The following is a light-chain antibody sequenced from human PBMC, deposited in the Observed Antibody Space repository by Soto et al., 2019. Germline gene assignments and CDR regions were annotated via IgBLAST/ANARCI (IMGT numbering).Light chain of an antibody. J-gene: IGKJ1*01. CDR2: KAS. Sequence: DIQLAQYPASLSASVGDRVTITCRASQSISSYLNWYQQKPGKAPKLLIDKASSLQSWVPSRYSGSGSGTEFTLTISSLQPDDFATYYCQQYNSYSRTFGQGTKVDI. CDR3: QQYNSYSRT. CDR1: QSISSY. V-gene: IGKV1-5*03.